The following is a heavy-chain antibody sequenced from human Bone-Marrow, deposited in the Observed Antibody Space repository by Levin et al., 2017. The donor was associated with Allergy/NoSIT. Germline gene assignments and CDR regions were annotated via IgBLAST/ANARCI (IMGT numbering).Heavy chain of an antibody. CDR3: VKDIGPNGDLYYHRGMGV. D-gene: IGHD3-10*01. V-gene: IGHV3-9*01. Sequence: GGSLRLSCAASGFTFDDYAMHWVRQAPGKGLEWVSGINWNDYTRLYADSVKGRFTISRDNRKKSLSLQMDSLRVEDTASYYCVKDIGPNGDLYYHRGMGVWGQGTTVTVAS. CDR1: GFTFDDYA. J-gene: IGHJ6*02. CDR2: INWNDYTR.